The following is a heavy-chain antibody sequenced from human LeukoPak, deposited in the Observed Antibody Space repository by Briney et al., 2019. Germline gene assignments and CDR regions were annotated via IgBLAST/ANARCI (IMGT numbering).Heavy chain of an antibody. J-gene: IGHJ4*02. CDR3: ARRILTGYYRFDY. V-gene: IGHV1-18*01. Sequence: GASVKVSCTASGYTFTSYGISWVRQAPGQGLEWMGWISAYNGNTNYAQKLQGRVTMTTDTSTSTAYMELSSLRSEDTAVYYCARRILTGYYRFDYWGQGTLVTVSS. CDR2: ISAYNGNT. D-gene: IGHD3-9*01. CDR1: GYTFTSYG.